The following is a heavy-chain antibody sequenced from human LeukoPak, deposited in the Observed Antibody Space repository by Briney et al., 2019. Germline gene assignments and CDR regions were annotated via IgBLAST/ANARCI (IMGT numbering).Heavy chain of an antibody. J-gene: IGHJ3*02. CDR1: GGSISSYY. CDR3: ARSRRVAIVAFDI. Sequence: PSETLSLTCTVSGGSISSYYWSWIRQPPGKGLEWIGYIYYSGSTNYNPSLKSRVTISVDTSKNQFSLKLCSVTAADTAVYYCARSRRVAIVAFDIWGQGTMVTVSS. D-gene: IGHD2-21*01. CDR2: IYYSGST. V-gene: IGHV4-59*08.